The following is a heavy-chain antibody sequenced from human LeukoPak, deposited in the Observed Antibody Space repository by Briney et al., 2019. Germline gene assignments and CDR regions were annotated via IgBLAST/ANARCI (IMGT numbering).Heavy chain of an antibody. CDR2: ISAYNGNT. D-gene: IGHD2-2*01. CDR3: ASSEYCSSTSCSESWFDP. Sequence: ASVKVSCKASGYTFTSYGISWVRQAPGQGLEWMGWISAYNGNTNYAQKLQGRVTMTTDTSTSTAYMELRSLRSDATAVYYCASSEYCSSTSCSESWFDPWGQGTLVTVSS. J-gene: IGHJ5*02. V-gene: IGHV1-18*01. CDR1: GYTFTSYG.